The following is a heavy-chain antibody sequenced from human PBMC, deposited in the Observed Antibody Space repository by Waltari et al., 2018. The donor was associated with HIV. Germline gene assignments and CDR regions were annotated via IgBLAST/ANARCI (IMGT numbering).Heavy chain of an antibody. Sequence: QVQLVQSGAEVKKPGSSVKVSCKASGGTFSSYAISWVRQAPGQGLEWMGGIIPILGTANYAQKFQVRVTITADESTSTAYMELSSLRSEDTAVYYCARCGSIAASGAYYDGMDVWGQGTTVTVSS. D-gene: IGHD6-6*01. J-gene: IGHJ6*02. CDR3: ARCGSIAASGAYYDGMDV. CDR1: GGTFSSYA. CDR2: IIPILGTA. V-gene: IGHV1-69*01.